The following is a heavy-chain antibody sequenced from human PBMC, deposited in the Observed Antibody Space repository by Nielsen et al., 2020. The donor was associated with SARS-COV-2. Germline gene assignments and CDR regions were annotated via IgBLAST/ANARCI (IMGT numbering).Heavy chain of an antibody. CDR1: GGTFSSYA. Sequence: SVKVSCKASGGTFSSYAINWVRQAPGQGLEWMGRIIPILGIANYAQKFQGRVTITADKSTSTAYMELSSLRSEDTAVYYCARSRSSYYYDSSGQPDAFDIWGQGTMVTVSS. D-gene: IGHD3-22*01. J-gene: IGHJ3*02. CDR2: IIPILGIA. CDR3: ARSRSSYYYDSSGQPDAFDI. V-gene: IGHV1-69*04.